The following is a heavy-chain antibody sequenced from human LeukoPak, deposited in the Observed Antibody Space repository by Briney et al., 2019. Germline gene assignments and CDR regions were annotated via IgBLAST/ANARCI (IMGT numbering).Heavy chain of an antibody. J-gene: IGHJ4*02. D-gene: IGHD1-26*01. CDR1: GGAISSSSYY. Sequence: SETLSLTCTVSGGAISSSSYYWGWIRQPPGKGLEWIGSMYYSGAAYFNPSLKSRVTISVDTSKNQFSLKLISVTAADTAVYYCARYIGGSGTYYFDHWGQGTLVTVSS. CDR2: MYYSGAA. CDR3: ARYIGGSGTYYFDH. V-gene: IGHV4-39*01.